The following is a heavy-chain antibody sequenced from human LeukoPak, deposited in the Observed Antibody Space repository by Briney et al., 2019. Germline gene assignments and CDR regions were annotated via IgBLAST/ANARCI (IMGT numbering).Heavy chain of an antibody. Sequence: PGGSLRLSCAASGFTFSSYGMHWVRQAPGKGLEWVAVISYDGSNKYYADSVKGRFTISRDNSKNTLYLQMNSLRAVDTAVYYCWTYYYGSGTTDAFDIWGQGTMVTVSS. CDR2: ISYDGSNK. CDR1: GFTFSSYG. CDR3: WTYYYGSGTTDAFDI. V-gene: IGHV3-30*03. D-gene: IGHD3-10*01. J-gene: IGHJ3*02.